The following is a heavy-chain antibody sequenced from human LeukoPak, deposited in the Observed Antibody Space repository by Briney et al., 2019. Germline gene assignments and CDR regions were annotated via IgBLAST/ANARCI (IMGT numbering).Heavy chain of an antibody. CDR1: GFSFSSYG. CDR2: ISYDGDNK. CDR3: AKDIRVWGSYRYPCLDY. J-gene: IGHJ4*02. Sequence: GGSLKLSCAASGFSFSSYGMHWVRQAPGKGLEWVAVISYDGDNKYYADSVNGRFTISRDNSKNTLSLQMDSLRAEDTAVYYCAKDIRVWGSYRYPCLDYWGQGTLVTVSA. D-gene: IGHD3-16*02. V-gene: IGHV3-30*18.